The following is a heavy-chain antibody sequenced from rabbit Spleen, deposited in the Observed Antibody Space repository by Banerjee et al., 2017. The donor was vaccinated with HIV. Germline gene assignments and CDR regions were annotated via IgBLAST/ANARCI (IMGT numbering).Heavy chain of an antibody. CDR2: IDAGSSGFT. CDR1: GVSFSANSY. J-gene: IGHJ4*01. Sequence: QSLEESGGDLVKPGASLTLTCIASGVSFSANSYICWVRQAPGKGLEWIVCIDAGSSGFTYFASWAKGRFTISKTSSTTVTLQLTSLTAADTATYFCARKLNAGGAGGGYAYFNLWGPGTLVTVS. D-gene: IGHD8-1*01. CDR3: ARKLNAGGAGGGYAYFNL. V-gene: IGHV1S40*01.